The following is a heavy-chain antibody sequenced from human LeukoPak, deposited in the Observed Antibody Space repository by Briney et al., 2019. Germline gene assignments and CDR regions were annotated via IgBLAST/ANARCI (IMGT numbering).Heavy chain of an antibody. CDR1: GGSISSGGYY. CDR2: IYHSGST. J-gene: IGHJ4*02. V-gene: IGHV4-30-2*01. D-gene: IGHD6-6*01. CDR3: ARNKGLVRSARYYFDY. Sequence: PSETLSLTCTVSGGSISSGGYYWSWIRQPAGKGLEWIGYIYHSGSTYYNPSLKSRVTISVDRSKNQFSLKLSSVTAADTAVYYCARNKGLVRSARYYFDYWGQGALVTVSS.